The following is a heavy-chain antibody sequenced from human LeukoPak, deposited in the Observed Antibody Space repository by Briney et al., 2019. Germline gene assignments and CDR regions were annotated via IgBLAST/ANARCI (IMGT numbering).Heavy chain of an antibody. CDR3: ARGRSSSWTPHYYYYYGMDV. Sequence: PSETLSLTCAVYGGSFSGYYWSWIRQPPGKGLEWIGEINNSGSTNYNPSLKSRVTISVDTSKNQFSLKLSSVTAADTAVYYCARGRSSSWTPHYYYYYGMDVWGKGTTVTVSS. V-gene: IGHV4-34*01. J-gene: IGHJ6*04. D-gene: IGHD6-13*01. CDR2: INNSGST. CDR1: GGSFSGYY.